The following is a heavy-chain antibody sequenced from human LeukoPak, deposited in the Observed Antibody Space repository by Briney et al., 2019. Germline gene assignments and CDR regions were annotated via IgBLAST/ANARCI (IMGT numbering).Heavy chain of an antibody. CDR3: ARADDSGYYVNY. V-gene: IGHV3-74*01. CDR2: INSDGSST. Sequence: GGSLRVSCAASGFTFSSYWMHWVRQAPGKGLVWVSRINSDGSSTSYADAVEGRFTISRDNAKNTLYLQMNSLRAEDTAVYYCARADDSGYYVNYWGQGTLVTVSS. J-gene: IGHJ4*02. CDR1: GFTFSSYW. D-gene: IGHD3-22*01.